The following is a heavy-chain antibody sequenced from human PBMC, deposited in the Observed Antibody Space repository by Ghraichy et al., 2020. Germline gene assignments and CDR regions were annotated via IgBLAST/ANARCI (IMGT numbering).Heavy chain of an antibody. V-gene: IGHV3-30*02. CDR3: ANDSPVRGIIGLYFDY. CDR1: GFTFSTSG. Sequence: GGSLRLSCAASGFTFSTSGMHWVRQAPGKGLEWVAFIRYDGSNNYYADSVQGRFTISRDNSKNTLSLQMSSLRAEDTALYYCANDSPVRGIIGLYFDYWGQGTLVTVSS. J-gene: IGHJ4*02. CDR2: IRYDGSNN. D-gene: IGHD3-10*01.